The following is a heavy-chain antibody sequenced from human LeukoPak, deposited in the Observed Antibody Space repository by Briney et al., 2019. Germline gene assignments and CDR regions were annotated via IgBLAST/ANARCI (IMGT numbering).Heavy chain of an antibody. CDR3: GRRVLYSGSWSLDF. CDR2: ISSGTGAI. Sequence: GGSLRLSCAVSGFTLSSYGMNWVRQAPGKGLEWVSHISSGTGAIYYADSVKGRFTVSRDSAKSSLYLQMNCVQGEGTAVYCCGRRVLYSGSWSLDFWGQGTLVTVSS. V-gene: IGHV3-48*01. D-gene: IGHD6-13*01. J-gene: IGHJ4*02. CDR1: GFTLSSYG.